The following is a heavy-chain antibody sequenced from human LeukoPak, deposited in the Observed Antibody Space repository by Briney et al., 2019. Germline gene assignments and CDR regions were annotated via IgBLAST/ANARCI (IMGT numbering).Heavy chain of an antibody. CDR3: ATSHSGYDSYYYYGMDV. CDR2: IYSGGST. D-gene: IGHD5-12*01. J-gene: IGHJ6*02. CDR1: EFTVSSNY. V-gene: IGHV3-66*01. Sequence: GGSLRLSCAASEFTVSSNYMSWVRQAPGKGLEWVSVIYSGGSTYYADSVEGRFTISRDNSKNTLYLQMNSLRAEDTAVYYCATSHSGYDSYYYYGMDVWGQGTTVTVSS.